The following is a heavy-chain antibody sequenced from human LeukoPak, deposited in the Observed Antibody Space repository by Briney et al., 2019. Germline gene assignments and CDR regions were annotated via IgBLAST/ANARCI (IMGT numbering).Heavy chain of an antibody. CDR1: GYMFTTSF. Sequence: ASVKVSCKASGYMFTTSFMHWVRQAPGQGLEWMGVINPSGTSTDYAQKFQGRVTMTRDTSTNTVYMELSSLRSEDTAVYYCGSSGWFSPPQYWGQGTLVTVSS. J-gene: IGHJ4*02. CDR2: INPSGTST. D-gene: IGHD6-19*01. V-gene: IGHV1-46*03. CDR3: GSSGWFSPPQY.